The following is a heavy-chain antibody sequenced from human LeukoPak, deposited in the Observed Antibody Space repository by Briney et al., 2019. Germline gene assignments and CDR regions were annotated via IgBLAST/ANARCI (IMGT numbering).Heavy chain of an antibody. Sequence: GGSLSLSCQAPGFPFSSYPMTWVRQAPGRGLEWVSPFSGSGGSTYYADSVKGRFTISRDNSKNTLYLQMNSLRAEDTAVYYCAEDLSSGSYWAGDFDYWGQGTLVTVSS. D-gene: IGHD1-26*01. CDR1: GFPFSSYP. V-gene: IGHV3-23*01. J-gene: IGHJ4*02. CDR2: FSGSGGST. CDR3: AEDLSSGSYWAGDFDY.